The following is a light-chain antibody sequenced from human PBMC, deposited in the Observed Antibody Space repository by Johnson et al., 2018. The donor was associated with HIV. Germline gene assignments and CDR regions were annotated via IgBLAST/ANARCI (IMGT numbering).Light chain of an antibody. CDR1: SSNIGNNY. CDR3: GTWDSSLSAGGYV. J-gene: IGLJ1*01. V-gene: IGLV1-51*01. CDR2: DNS. Sequence: QSVLTQPPSVSAAPGQKVTISCSGSSSNIGNNYVSWYQQLPGTAPKLLIYDNSKRPAGIPDRFSGSKSGTSATLGLTGLQNVDEADYYCGTWDSSLSAGGYVFGTGTKVTVL.